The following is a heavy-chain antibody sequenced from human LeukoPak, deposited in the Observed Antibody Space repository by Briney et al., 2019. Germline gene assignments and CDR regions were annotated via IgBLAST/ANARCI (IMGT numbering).Heavy chain of an antibody. CDR3: ARDPTTVTKGLDI. D-gene: IGHD4-17*01. CDR2: ISYIGST. CDR1: GGSISTHY. Sequence: SETLSLTCTVSGGSISTHYWSWIRQPPGKGLEWIGYISYIGSTNYNPPLKSRVTISVDTSKNQFSLKLSSVTAADAAVYFCARDPTTVTKGLDIWGQGTIVTVSS. V-gene: IGHV4-59*11. J-gene: IGHJ3*02.